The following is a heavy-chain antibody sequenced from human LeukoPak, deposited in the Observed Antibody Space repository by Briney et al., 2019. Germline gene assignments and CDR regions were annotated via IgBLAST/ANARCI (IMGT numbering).Heavy chain of an antibody. V-gene: IGHV4-34*01. CDR2: INHSGST. D-gene: IGHD2-15*01. CDR1: GGSFSAYY. J-gene: IGHJ4*02. Sequence: SETLSLTCAVYGGSFSAYYWSWIRQPPGKGLEWIAEINHSGSTNHNPSLKSLVTISVDTSKNQFSLKLSSVTAADTAVYYCARRCSGGTCYNYWGQGTLVTVSS. CDR3: ARRCSGGTCYNY.